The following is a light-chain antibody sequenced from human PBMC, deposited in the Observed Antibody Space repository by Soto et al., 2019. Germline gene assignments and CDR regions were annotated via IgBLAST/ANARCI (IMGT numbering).Light chain of an antibody. CDR2: AAS. J-gene: IGKJ5*01. CDR3: QQSYSIPIT. CDR1: QSISSY. Sequence: DIQMTQSPSSLSASLGDRVTITCLASQSISSYLNWYQQKPGKAPKLLIYAASSLQRGVPSRFSGSGSGTDFTLTTSSLQPEDFATYYCQQSYSIPITFGQGTRLEI. V-gene: IGKV1-39*01.